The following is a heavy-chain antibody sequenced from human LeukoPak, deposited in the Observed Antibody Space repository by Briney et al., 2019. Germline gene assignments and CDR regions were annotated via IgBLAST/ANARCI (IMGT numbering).Heavy chain of an antibody. Sequence: PSETLSLTCIVSGVSISSGDYYWPWIRQPPGKGLEWIGYIYHSGNTYYNQSLKSRVTISVDTSKNQFSLKLSSVTAADTAVYYCARGRGDYGKKFDPWGQGTLVTVSS. J-gene: IGHJ5*02. CDR3: ARGRGDYGKKFDP. D-gene: IGHD4-17*01. CDR2: IYHSGNT. V-gene: IGHV4-30-4*01. CDR1: GVSISSGDYY.